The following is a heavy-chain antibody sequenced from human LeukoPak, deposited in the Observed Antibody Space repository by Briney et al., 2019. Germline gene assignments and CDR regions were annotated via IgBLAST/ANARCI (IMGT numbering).Heavy chain of an antibody. CDR3: ARVQRRSSWYVSGWFDP. D-gene: IGHD6-13*01. V-gene: IGHV1-18*01. CDR2: ISAYNGNT. Sequence: GASVKVSCKASGYTFTSYGISWVRQAPGQELEWMGWISAYNGNTNYAQKLQGRVTLTTDTSTSTAYMELRSLRSDDTAVYYCARVQRRSSWYVSGWFDPWGQGTLVTVSS. J-gene: IGHJ5*02. CDR1: GYTFTSYG.